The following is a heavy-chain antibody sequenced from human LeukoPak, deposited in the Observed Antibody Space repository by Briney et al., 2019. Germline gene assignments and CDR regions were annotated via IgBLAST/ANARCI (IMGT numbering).Heavy chain of an antibody. V-gene: IGHV3-66*01. D-gene: IGHD6-13*01. J-gene: IGHJ4*02. CDR3: ARAGPSSSWHQFDY. CDR2: IYSGGRT. Sequence: GGSLRLSCAVSGFTFSTFWMSWVRQAPGKGLEWVSVIYSGGRTYYADFVKGRFTISRDNSKNTLYLQMNRLRAEDTAVYYCARAGPSSSWHQFDYWGQGTLVTVSS. CDR1: GFTFSTFW.